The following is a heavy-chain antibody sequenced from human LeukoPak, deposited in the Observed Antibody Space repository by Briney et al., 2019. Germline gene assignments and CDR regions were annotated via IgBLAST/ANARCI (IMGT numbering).Heavy chain of an antibody. CDR2: ISSSSSYI. CDR1: GFTFSSCA. J-gene: IGHJ4*02. D-gene: IGHD3-3*01. CDR3: ARVPHDFWSGYPVDY. Sequence: PGGSLRLSCAASGFTFSSCAMNWVRQAPGKGLEWVSSISSSSSYIYYADSVKGRFTISRDNAKNSLYLQMNSLRAEDTAVYYCARVPHDFWSGYPVDYWGQGTLVTVSS. V-gene: IGHV3-21*01.